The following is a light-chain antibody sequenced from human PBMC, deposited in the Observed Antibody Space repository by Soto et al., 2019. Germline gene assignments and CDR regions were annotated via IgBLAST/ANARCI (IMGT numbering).Light chain of an antibody. V-gene: IGLV1-36*01. CDR3: AAWDDRMNVFL. CDR2: YDD. J-gene: IGLJ2*01. CDR1: RSNIGNNA. Sequence: QSVLTQPPSVSEAPRQRVTISCSGSRSNIGNNAVSWYQQVPGKAPKLLVYYDDLVGSGVSVRFSGSKSGTSASLAISGLQSEDEADYYCAAWDDRMNVFLFGGGTKVTVL.